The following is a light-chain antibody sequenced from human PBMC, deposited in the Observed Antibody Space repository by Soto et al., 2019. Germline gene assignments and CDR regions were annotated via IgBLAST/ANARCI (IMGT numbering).Light chain of an antibody. CDR2: GAS. Sequence: EVVMTQSPATLSVSPGERATLSCRASQSISSNLAWYQQKPGQPPSLLIYGASTRATGIPARFGGSGSGTEFTLTISSLQSEDFAFYYCQQYNNWPPWTFGQGTKVEIK. V-gene: IGKV3-15*01. J-gene: IGKJ1*01. CDR1: QSISSN. CDR3: QQYNNWPPWT.